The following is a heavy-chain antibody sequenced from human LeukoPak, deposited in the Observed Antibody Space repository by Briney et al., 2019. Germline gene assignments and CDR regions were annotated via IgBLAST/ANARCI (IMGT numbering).Heavy chain of an antibody. CDR1: GFTFGNYY. J-gene: IGHJ4*02. D-gene: IGHD5/OR15-5a*01. CDR2: ISTRSSYT. Sequence: GGSLRLSCAASGFTFGNYYMSWIRQAPGKGLEWVSYISTRSSYTNYAGSVKGRFPISRDNAKNSLYLQMNSLRAEDTAVYYSASTSSSVLDYWGQGTLVTVSS. CDR3: ASTSSSVLDY. V-gene: IGHV3-11*06.